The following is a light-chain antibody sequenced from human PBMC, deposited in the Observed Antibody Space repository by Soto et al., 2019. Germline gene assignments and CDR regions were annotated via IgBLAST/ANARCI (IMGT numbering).Light chain of an antibody. CDR3: QQYASSPLT. V-gene: IGKV3-20*01. CDR1: QSVGRNF. Sequence: EIVLTQSPGTLSLSPGERGTLSCRASQSVGRNFLAWYQQRPGQAPRLLIYGASSRAPGIPDRFSGSGSGTDFTLTISRLEPEDFAVYYCQQYASSPLTFGGGTKVEIK. J-gene: IGKJ4*01. CDR2: GAS.